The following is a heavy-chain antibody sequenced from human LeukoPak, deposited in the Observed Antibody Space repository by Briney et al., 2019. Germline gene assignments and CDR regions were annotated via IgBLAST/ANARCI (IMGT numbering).Heavy chain of an antibody. D-gene: IGHD2/OR15-2a*01. V-gene: IGHV1-24*01. CDR2: FDPEDGEA. Sequence: ASVKVSCKVSGYTLTELSMHWVRQAPGKGLEWMGGFDPEDGEAIYAQEFQGRVTMTEDTSTDTAYMELSGLRSEDTAVYYCATEFVTPGAFDIWGQGTMVTVSS. J-gene: IGHJ3*02. CDR1: GYTLTELS. CDR3: ATEFVTPGAFDI.